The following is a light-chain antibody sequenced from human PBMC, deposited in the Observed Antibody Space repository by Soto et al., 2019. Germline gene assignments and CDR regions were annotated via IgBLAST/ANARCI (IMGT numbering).Light chain of an antibody. Sequence: QLVLTQSPSASASLGASVKLTCTLSSGHSSYAIAWHQQQPEKGPRYLMKLDSDGSHTKGDAIPDRFSGSSSGAERYLTISSLQSEDEADSYCQTWGTGIHVVFGGWTKLTVL. V-gene: IGLV4-69*01. CDR1: SGHSSYA. CDR2: LDSDGSH. J-gene: IGLJ2*01. CDR3: QTWGTGIHVV.